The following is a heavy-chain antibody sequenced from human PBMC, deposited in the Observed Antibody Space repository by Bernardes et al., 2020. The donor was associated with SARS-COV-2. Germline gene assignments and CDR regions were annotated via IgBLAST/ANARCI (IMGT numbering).Heavy chain of an antibody. J-gene: IGHJ4*02. CDR3: ARVDPYSTWFDY. Sequence: SESLSLTCTVSGGSISSYSWSWIRQSPGMVLEWIGSIYYSGTTNYNPSLKSRVTMSVDTSKNQFSLKLSSVTAADTAVYYCARVDPYSTWFDYWGQGTLVTVSS. D-gene: IGHD6-13*01. CDR1: GGSISSYS. CDR2: IYYSGTT. V-gene: IGHV4-59*01.